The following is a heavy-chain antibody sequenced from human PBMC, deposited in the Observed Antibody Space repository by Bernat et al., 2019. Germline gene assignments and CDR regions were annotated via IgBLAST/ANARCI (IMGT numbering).Heavy chain of an antibody. V-gene: IGHV5-51*01. J-gene: IGHJ6*02. CDR2: IYPGDSDT. Sequence: EVQLVQSGAEVKKPGESLKISCKGSGYSFTSYWIGWVRQMPGKGLEWMGIIYPGDSDTRYSPSFQGQVTISADKSISTAYLQWSSLKASDTAMYYCARHELEGSGSGSPSYYYYGMDVWGQGTTVTVSS. CDR3: ARHELEGSGSGSPSYYYYGMDV. CDR1: GYSFTSYW. D-gene: IGHD3-10*01.